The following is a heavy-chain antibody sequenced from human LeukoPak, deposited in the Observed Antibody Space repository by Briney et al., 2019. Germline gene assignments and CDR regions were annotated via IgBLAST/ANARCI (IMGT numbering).Heavy chain of an antibody. CDR1: GFTFSSYA. CDR2: ISGSGGST. V-gene: IGHV3-23*01. CDR3: AKAKTSKKSSSEIDY. D-gene: IGHD6-19*01. Sequence: PGGSLRLSCAASGFTFSSYAMSWVRQAPGKGLEWVSAISGSGGSTYYADSVKGRFTTSRDNSKNTLYLQMNSLRAEDTAVYYCAKAKTSKKSSSEIDYWGQGTLVTVSS. J-gene: IGHJ4*02.